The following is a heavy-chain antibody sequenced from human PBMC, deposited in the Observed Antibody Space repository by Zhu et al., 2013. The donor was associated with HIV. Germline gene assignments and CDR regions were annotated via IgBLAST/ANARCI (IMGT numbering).Heavy chain of an antibody. CDR1: GGTFSSYA. D-gene: IGHD2-2*02. Sequence: QVQLVQSGAEVKKPGSSVKVSCKASGGTFSSYAISWVRQAPGQGLEWMGGIIPIFGTANYAQKFQGRVTITADESTSTAYMELSSLRSEDTAVYYCARGTRGPGYRNAYRPAKYYFDYWGQGTLVTVSS. V-gene: IGHV1-69*01. CDR2: IIPIFGTA. CDR3: ARGTRGPGYRNAYRPAKYYFDY. J-gene: IGHJ4*02.